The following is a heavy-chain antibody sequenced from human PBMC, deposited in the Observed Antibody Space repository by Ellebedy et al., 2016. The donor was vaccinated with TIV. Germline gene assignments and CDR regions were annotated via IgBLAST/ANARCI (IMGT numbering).Heavy chain of an antibody. V-gene: IGHV4-59*01. CDR1: GGSISNYY. D-gene: IGHD6-19*01. Sequence: SETLSLTCTVSGGSISNYYWSWIRQPPGKGLEWIGHIFYSGSTHYNPSLKSRVTISVDTSKNQFSLKLSSVTAADTAMYFCARTIAVAGTFSFDYWGQGTLVTVSS. CDR2: IFYSGST. CDR3: ARTIAVAGTFSFDY. J-gene: IGHJ4*02.